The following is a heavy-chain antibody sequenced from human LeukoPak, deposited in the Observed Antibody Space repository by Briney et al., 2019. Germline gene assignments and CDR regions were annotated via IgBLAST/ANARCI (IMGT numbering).Heavy chain of an antibody. J-gene: IGHJ4*02. D-gene: IGHD1-7*01. Sequence: ATVKVSCKASGYTFTAYYLHWVRQAPGQGLEWMGWVNPNSGGINYAQTFQGRVTMTRDTSITTAYMELTRLTSDDTAVYYCARLGELGDFWGQGTLVTVSS. CDR2: VNPNSGGI. CDR3: ARLGELGDF. V-gene: IGHV1-2*02. CDR1: GYTFTAYY.